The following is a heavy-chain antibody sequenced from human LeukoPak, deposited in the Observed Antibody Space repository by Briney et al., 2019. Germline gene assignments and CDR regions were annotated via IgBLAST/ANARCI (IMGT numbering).Heavy chain of an antibody. D-gene: IGHD5-18*01. CDR1: GYTLTELS. CDR2: FDPEDGET. CDR3: ATLINSLDWFDP. V-gene: IGHV1-24*01. J-gene: IGHJ5*02. Sequence: GASVKVSCKVSGYTLTELSMHWVRQAPGKGLEWMGGFDPEDGETIYAQKFQGRVTMTEDTSTDTAHMELSSLRSEDTAVYYCATLINSLDWFDPWGQGTLVTVSS.